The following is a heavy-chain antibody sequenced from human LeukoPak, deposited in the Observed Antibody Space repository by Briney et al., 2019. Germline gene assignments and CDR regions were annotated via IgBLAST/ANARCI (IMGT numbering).Heavy chain of an antibody. V-gene: IGHV4-59*01. CDR1: GGSISSYY. J-gene: IGHJ4*02. D-gene: IGHD5-18*01. CDR3: ARAGGSYGSEFDY. CDR2: IYYSGST. Sequence: SETLSLTCTVSGGSISSYYWSWIRQPPGKGLEWIGYIYYSGSTNYNPSLKSRVTISVDTSKNQFSLKLSSVTAADTAVYYCARAGGSYGSEFDYWGQGTLVTVSS.